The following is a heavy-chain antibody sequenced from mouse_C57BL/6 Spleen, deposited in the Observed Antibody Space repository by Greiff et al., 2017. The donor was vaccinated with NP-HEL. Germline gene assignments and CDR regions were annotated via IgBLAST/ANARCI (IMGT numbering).Heavy chain of an antibody. Sequence: EVQGVESGGGLVKPGGSLKLSCAASGFTFSSYAMSWVRQTPEKRLEWVATISDGGSYTYYPDNVKGRFTISRDNAKNNLYLQMSHLKSEDTAMYYCARGAQLGRAMDYWGQGTSVTVSS. J-gene: IGHJ4*01. CDR1: GFTFSSYA. V-gene: IGHV5-4*01. D-gene: IGHD4-1*02. CDR2: ISDGGSYT. CDR3: ARGAQLGRAMDY.